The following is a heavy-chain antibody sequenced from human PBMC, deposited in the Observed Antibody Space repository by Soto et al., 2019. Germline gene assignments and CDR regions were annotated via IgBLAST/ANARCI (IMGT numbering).Heavy chain of an antibody. J-gene: IGHJ4*02. CDR3: ATLSGYDLYYFDY. Sequence: PGGSLRLSCAASGFTFDDYAMHWVRQAPGKGLEWVSGISWNSGSIGYADSVKGRFTISRDNAKNSLYLQMNSLRAEDTALYYCATLSGYDLYYFDYWGQGTLVTVSS. D-gene: IGHD5-12*01. CDR1: GFTFDDYA. CDR2: ISWNSGSI. V-gene: IGHV3-9*01.